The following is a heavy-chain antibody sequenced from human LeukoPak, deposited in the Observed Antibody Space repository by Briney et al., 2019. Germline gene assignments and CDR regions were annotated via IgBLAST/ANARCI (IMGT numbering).Heavy chain of an antibody. J-gene: IGHJ4*02. CDR3: AREDTITNLDY. V-gene: IGHV1-46*01. D-gene: IGHD2-2*01. CDR2: INPSGGST. CDR1: GYTFTSYY. Sequence: GASVKVSCKASGYTFTSYYMHWVRQAPGQGLEWMGIINPSGGSTSYAQKFQGKVTMTRDTSTSTVYMELSSLRSEDTAVYYCAREDTITNLDYWGQGTLVTVSS.